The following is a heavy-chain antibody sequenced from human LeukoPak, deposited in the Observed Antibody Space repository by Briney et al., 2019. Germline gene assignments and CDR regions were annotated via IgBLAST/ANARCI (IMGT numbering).Heavy chain of an antibody. CDR3: AKRGDGYNTYYFDY. CDR1: GFTFSSYA. J-gene: IGHJ4*02. CDR2: ISGSGVST. V-gene: IGHV3-23*01. D-gene: IGHD5-24*01. Sequence: PGGSLRLSXVASGFTFSSYAMNWARQAPGKGLEWVSGISGSGVSTYYADSVKGRFTISRDNSKNTLYLQMNSLRAEDTAVYYCAKRGDGYNTYYFDYWGQGTLVTVSS.